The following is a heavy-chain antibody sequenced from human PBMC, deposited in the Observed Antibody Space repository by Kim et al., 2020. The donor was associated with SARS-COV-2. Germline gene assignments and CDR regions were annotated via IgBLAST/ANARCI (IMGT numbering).Heavy chain of an antibody. CDR1: GFTFTDYG. D-gene: IGHD3-3*02. V-gene: IGHV3-74*01. J-gene: IGHJ4*02. CDR2: VSGNVGSR. CDR3: TSIFEY. Sequence: GGSLRLSCAASGFTFTDYGIHWVRQIPGKGPVWVSCVSGNVGSRDYAYSVKGRVTTSRDNANNMVYLQMNSLSVDNAAIDDCTSIFEYWGQVALVTVSA.